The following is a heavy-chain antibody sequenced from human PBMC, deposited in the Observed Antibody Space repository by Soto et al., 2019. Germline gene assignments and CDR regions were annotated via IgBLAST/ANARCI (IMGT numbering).Heavy chain of an antibody. Sequence: ASVKVSCKASGYTFTGHYMQWVRQAPGQGLEWMGWINPNSGDTNYAQKFQGRVTMTRDTSISTVYMELSRLRSDDTALYYCARGPGGFGGEQRWGGGPYVDVWGQGTTVTVSS. CDR2: INPNSGDT. V-gene: IGHV1-2*02. CDR1: GYTFTGHY. D-gene: IGHD3-16*01. CDR3: ARGPGGFGGEQRWGGGPYVDV. J-gene: IGHJ6*02.